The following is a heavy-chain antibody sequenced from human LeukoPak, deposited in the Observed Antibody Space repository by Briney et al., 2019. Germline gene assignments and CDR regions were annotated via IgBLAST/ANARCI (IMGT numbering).Heavy chain of an antibody. D-gene: IGHD4-17*01. Sequence: ASVKVSCKASEDTFTSYYMHWVRQAPGQGLEWMGIINPSGGSTSYAQKFQGRVTMTRDTSTSTVYMELSSLRSEDTAVYYCASSTVTTNGDYWGQGTLVTVSS. J-gene: IGHJ4*02. CDR3: ASSTVTTNGDY. V-gene: IGHV1-46*01. CDR1: EDTFTSYY. CDR2: INPSGGST.